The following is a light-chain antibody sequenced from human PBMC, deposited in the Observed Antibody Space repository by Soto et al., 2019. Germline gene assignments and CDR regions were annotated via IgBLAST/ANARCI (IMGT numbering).Light chain of an antibody. Sequence: EIVLTQSPGTLSLSPGEGATLSCRASQSVRSNYLAWYQQKPGQAPRLLIYGASSRATGIPDRFSGSGSGTDFTLTISRLEPEDFAVYYCQQYGSSPQTFGQGTKVDIK. CDR3: QQYGSSPQT. CDR1: QSVRSNY. V-gene: IGKV3-20*01. CDR2: GAS. J-gene: IGKJ1*01.